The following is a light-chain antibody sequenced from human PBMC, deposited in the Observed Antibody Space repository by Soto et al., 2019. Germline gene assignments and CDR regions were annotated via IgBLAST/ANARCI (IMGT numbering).Light chain of an antibody. CDR2: GVT. CDR3: NSYRSGYTVVV. V-gene: IGLV2-14*01. J-gene: IGLJ3*02. CDR1: NSDIGDYNY. Sequence: QSVLTQPASVSGSPGQSITISCTGTNSDIGDYNYVSWYQQCPGKAPKLLIYGVTNRPSGVSDRFSGSKSGNTASLTISGLQAEDEADYYCNSYRSGYTVVVFGGGTKLTVL.